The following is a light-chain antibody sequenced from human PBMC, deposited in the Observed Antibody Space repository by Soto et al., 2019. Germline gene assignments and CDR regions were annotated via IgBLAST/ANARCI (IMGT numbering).Light chain of an antibody. CDR3: CAYAGVV. J-gene: IGLJ2*01. CDR1: SSDVGSYNL. CDR2: EGS. V-gene: IGLV2-23*01. Sequence: QSALTQPASVSGSPGQSITISCTGTSSDVGSYNLVSWYQQHPGKAPKLMIYEGSKRPSGVSNRFSGSKSGNTASLTISGLQAEDEAVYYCCAYAGVVFGGGTKVTVL.